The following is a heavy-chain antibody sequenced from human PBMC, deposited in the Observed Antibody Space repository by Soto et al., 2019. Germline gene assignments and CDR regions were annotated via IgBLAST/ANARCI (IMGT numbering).Heavy chain of an antibody. CDR3: ARNKWGIDY. D-gene: IGHD7-27*01. J-gene: IGHJ4*02. Sequence: EVQLVESGGGLVQPGGSLRLSCAASGFTFSNHWLHWVRQVPGKGRVWVSRINDDGSDTSNADSVEGRFTISRDNAKTTLYLQMNSLRAEDTAVYYCARNKWGIDYWGQGTLVTVSS. CDR2: INDDGSDT. V-gene: IGHV3-74*01. CDR1: GFTFSNHW.